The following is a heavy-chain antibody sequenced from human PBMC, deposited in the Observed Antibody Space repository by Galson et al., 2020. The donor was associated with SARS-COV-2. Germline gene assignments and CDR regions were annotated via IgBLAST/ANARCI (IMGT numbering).Heavy chain of an antibody. D-gene: IGHD2-21*02. J-gene: IGHJ1*01. V-gene: IGHV3-11*01. CDR2: ISSSGNTI. CDR3: ARGSYCGGDCYPEYFQN. Sequence: GGSLRLSCAASGFIFSDYYMSWIRQAPGKGLEWVAYISSSGNTIYYADSMKGRFTISRENAKNSLYLQMNSLRADDTAVYYCARGSYCGGDCYPEYFQNWGQGTLVTVSS. CDR1: GFIFSDYY.